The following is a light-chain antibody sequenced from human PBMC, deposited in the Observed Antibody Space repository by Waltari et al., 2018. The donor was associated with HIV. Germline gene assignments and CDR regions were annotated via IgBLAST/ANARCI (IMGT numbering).Light chain of an antibody. Sequence: QSVLTPPPSVSGAPGQRVPISCPGDSSNIGAGYDVHWYQQLPGTAPKLLISDNVNRPSGVPDRFSESTSGTSASLSITGLQAEDEADYYCHSYDRSLGGSVFGGGTKVTVL. CDR1: SSNIGAGYD. V-gene: IGLV1-40*01. CDR3: HSYDRSLGGSV. CDR2: DNV. J-gene: IGLJ3*02.